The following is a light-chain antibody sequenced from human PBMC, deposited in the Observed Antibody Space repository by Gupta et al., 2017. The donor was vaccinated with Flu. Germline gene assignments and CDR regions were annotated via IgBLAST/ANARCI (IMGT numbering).Light chain of an antibody. CDR3: AAWDDSLNGPV. V-gene: IGLV1-44*01. CDR1: SSNIGTNT. CDR2: NNN. J-gene: IGLJ3*02. Sequence: QSVLTQSPSASGTPGQRVTISCSGSSSNIGTNTVNWYQQFPGTSPNLLIYNNNERPSRVPDRFSGSKSGTSASLAISGLQSEDEADYYCAAWDDSLNGPVFGGGTELTVL.